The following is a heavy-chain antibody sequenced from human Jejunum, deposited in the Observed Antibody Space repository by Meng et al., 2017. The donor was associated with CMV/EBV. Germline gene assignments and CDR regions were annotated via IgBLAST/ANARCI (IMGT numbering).Heavy chain of an antibody. D-gene: IGHD5-12*01. Sequence: CVASGIQFNSYALTWFRQAPGGGLEWVSAISPSGDYSPTADFARGRFTISRDNSKNTLFLQMTSLRADDSAMYYCSNDIPYSGQEYWGQGTLVTVSS. V-gene: IGHV3-23*01. CDR3: SNDIPYSGQEY. CDR1: GIQFNSYA. J-gene: IGHJ4*02. CDR2: ISPSGDYS.